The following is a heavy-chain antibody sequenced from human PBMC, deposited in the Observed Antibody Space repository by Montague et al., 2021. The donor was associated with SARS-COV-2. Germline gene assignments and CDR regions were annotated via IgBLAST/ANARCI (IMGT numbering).Heavy chain of an antibody. Sequence: SETLSLTCAVYGGSFSAYSWTWIRQPPGKGLEWIGEINHSGITNYNSTLKSRVTISVDMSKNQFSLKLSSVTAADTAVYYCARGRLESTMMVVGFAGYTYSFDSWGQGTLVTVSS. CDR2: INHSGIT. CDR3: ARGRLESTMMVVGFAGYTYSFDS. V-gene: IGHV4-34*01. J-gene: IGHJ4*02. CDR1: GGSFSAYS. D-gene: IGHD3-22*01.